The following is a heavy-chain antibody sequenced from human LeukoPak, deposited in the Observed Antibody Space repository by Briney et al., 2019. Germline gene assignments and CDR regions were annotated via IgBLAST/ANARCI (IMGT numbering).Heavy chain of an antibody. CDR2: IYYSGST. D-gene: IGHD6-19*01. CDR1: GGSISSYY. Sequence: SETLSLTCTVSGGSISSYYWSWIRQPPGKGLEWIGYIYYSGSTYYNPSLKSRVTISVDTSKNQFSLKLSSVTAADTAVYYCARHIYDYSSGWYLGYYHYYMDVWGKGTTVTISS. V-gene: IGHV4-59*08. CDR3: ARHIYDYSSGWYLGYYHYYMDV. J-gene: IGHJ6*03.